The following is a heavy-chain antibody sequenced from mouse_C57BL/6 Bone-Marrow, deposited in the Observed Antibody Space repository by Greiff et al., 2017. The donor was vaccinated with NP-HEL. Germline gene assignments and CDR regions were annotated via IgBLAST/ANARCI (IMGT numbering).Heavy chain of an antibody. CDR3: ARRYGYWRGEGYAMDY. CDR1: GYTFTNYW. CDR2: IYPGGGYT. Sequence: VQLQQSGAELVRPGTSVKMSCKASGYTFTNYWIGWAKQRPGHGLEWIGDIYPGGGYTNYNEKFKGKATLTADKSSSTAYMQFSSLTSEDSAIYYCARRYGYWRGEGYAMDYWGQGTSVTVSS. V-gene: IGHV1-63*01. J-gene: IGHJ4*01. D-gene: IGHD2-2*01.